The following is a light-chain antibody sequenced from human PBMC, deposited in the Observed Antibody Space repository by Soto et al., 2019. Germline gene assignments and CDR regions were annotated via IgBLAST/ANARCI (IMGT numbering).Light chain of an antibody. CDR3: QSYDSSLSALV. V-gene: IGLV1-40*01. CDR2: TNS. CDR1: SSNIGAGYD. Sequence: QSVLTQPHSVSGAPGQGVTISCAGTSSNIGAGYDVHWYQQVPGTAPKLLIYTNSNRPSWVPDRFSGSKSGTSASLAITGLQAADEADYYCQSYDSSLSALVFGGGTKLTVL. J-gene: IGLJ3*02.